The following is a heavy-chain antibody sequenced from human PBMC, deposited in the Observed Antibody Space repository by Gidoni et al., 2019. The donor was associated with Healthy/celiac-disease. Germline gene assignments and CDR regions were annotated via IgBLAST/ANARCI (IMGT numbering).Heavy chain of an antibody. V-gene: IGHV1-2*02. CDR1: GYTFTGYY. CDR2: INPNSGGT. CDR3: ARGWEHLDPLDY. J-gene: IGHJ4*02. D-gene: IGHD1-1*01. Sequence: QVQLVQSGAEVKKPGASVKVSCKASGYTFTGYYLHWVRQAPGQGLEWMGWINPNSGGTNYAQKCQGRVTMTRDTSISTAYMELSRLRSDDTAVYYCARGWEHLDPLDYWGQGTLVTVSS.